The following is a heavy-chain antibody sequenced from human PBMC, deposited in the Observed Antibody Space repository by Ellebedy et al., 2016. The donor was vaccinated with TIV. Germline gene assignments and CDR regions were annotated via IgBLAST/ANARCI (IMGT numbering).Heavy chain of an antibody. J-gene: IGHJ5*02. CDR1: GGPIISDGYS. CDR2: IYYTGRT. CDR3: ARDSYGIPGLLDP. Sequence: MPSETLSLTCNVSGGPIISDGYSWTWIRQPPGGGLEWIGSIYYTGRTNYNSALMSRVTSSLATSKSHFSLTVTSVSAADTAVYYCARDSYGIPGLLDPWGQGALVTVSS. D-gene: IGHD4-17*01. V-gene: IGHV4-31*03.